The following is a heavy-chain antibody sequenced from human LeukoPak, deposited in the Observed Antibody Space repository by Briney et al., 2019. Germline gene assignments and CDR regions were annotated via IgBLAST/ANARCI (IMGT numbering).Heavy chain of an antibody. CDR1: GYTFTSYY. Sequence: WASVNVSFTASGYTFTSYYMHWVRQAPGQGLEWMGIINPSGGSTSYAQKFQGRVTMTRDMSTSTVYMELSSLRSEDTAVYYCARDPAGYYYYYYMDVWGKGTTVTVSS. CDR2: INPSGGST. J-gene: IGHJ6*03. CDR3: ARDPAGYYYYYYMDV. V-gene: IGHV1-46*01.